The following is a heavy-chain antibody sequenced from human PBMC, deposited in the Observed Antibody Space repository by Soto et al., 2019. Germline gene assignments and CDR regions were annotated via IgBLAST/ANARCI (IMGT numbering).Heavy chain of an antibody. Sequence: GSGPTLVNPTQTLTLTCSFSGFSLSTSGMCVSWIRQPPGKALEWLALIDWDDDKYYSTSLKTRLAISKDTSKNQVVLTMTNMDPVDTATYYCARTQGADYDFWSGYNWFDPWGQGTLVTVSS. V-gene: IGHV2-70*01. J-gene: IGHJ5*02. CDR2: IDWDDDK. D-gene: IGHD3-3*01. CDR3: ARTQGADYDFWSGYNWFDP. CDR1: GFSLSTSGMC.